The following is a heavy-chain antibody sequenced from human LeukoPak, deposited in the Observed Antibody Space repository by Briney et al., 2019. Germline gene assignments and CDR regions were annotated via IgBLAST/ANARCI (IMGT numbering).Heavy chain of an antibody. D-gene: IGHD6-13*01. V-gene: IGHV3-30-3*01. CDR1: GFTFSSYA. J-gene: IGHJ6*02. CDR2: ISYDGSNK. CDR3: ATGYSSSWYGSGPYYYYGMDV. Sequence: PGGSLRLSCAASGFTFSSYAMHWVRQAPGKGLEWVAVISYDGSNKYYADSVKGRFTISRDNSKNTLYLQMNSLRAEDTAVYYCATGYSSSWYGSGPYYYYGMDVWGQGTTVTVSS.